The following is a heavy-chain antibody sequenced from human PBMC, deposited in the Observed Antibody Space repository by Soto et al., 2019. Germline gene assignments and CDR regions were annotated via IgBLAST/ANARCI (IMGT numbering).Heavy chain of an antibody. J-gene: IGHJ4*02. V-gene: IGHV1-3*01. CDR2: INAGNGNT. Sequence: EASVKVSCKASGYTFTGYYMHWVRQAPGQRLEWMGWINAGNGNTKYSQKFQGRVTITRDTSASTAHMELSSLRSEDTAVYYCATPGVVDYWGQGTLVTVSS. CDR3: ATPGVVDY. D-gene: IGHD3-10*01. CDR1: GYTFTGYY.